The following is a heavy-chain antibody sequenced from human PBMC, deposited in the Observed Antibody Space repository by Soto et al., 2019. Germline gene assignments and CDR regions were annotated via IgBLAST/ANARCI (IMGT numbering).Heavy chain of an antibody. CDR2: INHSGST. V-gene: IGHV4-34*01. D-gene: IGHD6-19*01. J-gene: IGHJ4*02. CDR3: ARGRGSVDFDY. Sequence: QVQLQQWGAGLLKLSETLSLTCAVYGGSFSGYYWSWIRQPPGKGLEWIGEINHSGSTNYNPSLKSRVTISVDTSKNQFSLKLSSVTAADTAVYYCARGRGSVDFDYWGQGTLVTVSS. CDR1: GGSFSGYY.